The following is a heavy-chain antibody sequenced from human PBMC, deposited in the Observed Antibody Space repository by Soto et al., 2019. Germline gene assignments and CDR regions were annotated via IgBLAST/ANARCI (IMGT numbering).Heavy chain of an antibody. J-gene: IGHJ4*02. Sequence: ASVKVSCKASGGTFSSYTISWVRQAPGQGLEWMGRIIPILGIANYAQKFQGRVTITADKSTSTAYMELSSLRSEDTAVYYCARAGIAVAGPTYFDYWGQGTRVTVSS. D-gene: IGHD6-19*01. CDR3: ARAGIAVAGPTYFDY. CDR1: GGTFSSYT. CDR2: IIPILGIA. V-gene: IGHV1-69*02.